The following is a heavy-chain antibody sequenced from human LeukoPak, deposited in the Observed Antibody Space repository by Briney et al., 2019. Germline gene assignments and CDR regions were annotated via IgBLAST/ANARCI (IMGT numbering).Heavy chain of an antibody. CDR2: ISGSGGST. Sequence: QSGGSLRLSCAASGFTFSSYAMSWVRQAPGKGLEWVSAISGSGGSTYCADSVKGRFTISRDNSKNTLYLQMNSLRAEDTAVYYCAKAPYYDILTGYHLDYWGQGTLVTVSS. V-gene: IGHV3-23*01. J-gene: IGHJ4*02. D-gene: IGHD3-9*01. CDR1: GFTFSSYA. CDR3: AKAPYYDILTGYHLDY.